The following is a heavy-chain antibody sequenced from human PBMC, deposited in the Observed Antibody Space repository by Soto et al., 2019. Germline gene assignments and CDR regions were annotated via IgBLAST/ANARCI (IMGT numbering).Heavy chain of an antibody. CDR3: TTLDRYIVVVPAADDAFDI. Sequence: PGGSLRLSCAASGFTFSNAWMNWVRQAPGKGLEWVGRIKSKTDGGTTDYAAPVKGRFTISRDDSKNTLYLQMNSLKTEDTAVYYCTTLDRYIVVVPAADDAFDIWGQGTMVTVSS. J-gene: IGHJ3*02. CDR1: GFTFSNAW. CDR2: IKSKTDGGTT. V-gene: IGHV3-15*07. D-gene: IGHD2-2*01.